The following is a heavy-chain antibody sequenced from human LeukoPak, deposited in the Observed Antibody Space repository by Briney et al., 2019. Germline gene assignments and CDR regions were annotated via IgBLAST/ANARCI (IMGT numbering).Heavy chain of an antibody. D-gene: IGHD1-26*01. J-gene: IGHJ4*02. CDR1: GGTFSSYA. CDR2: INPNSGGT. V-gene: IGHV1-2*02. Sequence: ASVKVSCKASGGTFSSYAISWVRQAPGQGLEWMGWINPNSGGTNYAQKFQGRVTMTRDTSISTAYMELSRLRSDDTAVYYCASAPGYSGSYGVYFDYWGQGTLVTASS. CDR3: ASAPGYSGSYGVYFDY.